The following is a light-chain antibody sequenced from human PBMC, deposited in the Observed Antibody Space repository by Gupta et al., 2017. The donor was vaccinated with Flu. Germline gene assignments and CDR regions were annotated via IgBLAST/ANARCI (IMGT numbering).Light chain of an antibody. V-gene: IGKV1-9*01. CDR1: QGVSSH. CDR3: QHFNGYPIT. Sequence: DIMMTQSHSFPSASVGDSVTITYSASQGVSSHLSWYQQKPGKAPKLLIFETSTWQSGVPSRFSGSGSGTEFTLTISSLQAEDVAAYYCQHFNGYPITFGGGTKVEI. J-gene: IGKJ4*01. CDR2: ETS.